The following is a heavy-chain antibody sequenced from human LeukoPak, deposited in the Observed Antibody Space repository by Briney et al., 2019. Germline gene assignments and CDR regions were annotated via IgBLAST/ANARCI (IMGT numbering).Heavy chain of an antibody. CDR1: GFTFSSYS. V-gene: IGHV3-21*01. D-gene: IGHD3-10*01. CDR2: ISSSSIYI. Sequence: GGSLRLSCAASGFTFSSYSMNWVRQAPGKGLEWVSSISSSSIYIYYADSVKGRFTISRDNAKNSLYLQMNSLRAEDTAVYYCARDNLWFRELYYFDYWGQGTLVTVSS. CDR3: ARDNLWFRELYYFDY. J-gene: IGHJ4*02.